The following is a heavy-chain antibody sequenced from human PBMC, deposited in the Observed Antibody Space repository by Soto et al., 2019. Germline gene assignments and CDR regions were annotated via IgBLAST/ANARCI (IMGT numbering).Heavy chain of an antibody. CDR2: INQHGSEK. V-gene: IGHV3-7*01. J-gene: IGHJ4*02. D-gene: IGHD6-13*01. CDR1: GFTFSNYW. Sequence: PGGSLRLSCAASGFTFSNYWMSWVRQAPGKGLEWVANINQHGSEKYYVGSVKGRFTISRDNAKNSLYLQMNSLRAEDTAVYYCASVQQLVRYVDYWGQGTLVTVSS. CDR3: ASVQQLVRYVDY.